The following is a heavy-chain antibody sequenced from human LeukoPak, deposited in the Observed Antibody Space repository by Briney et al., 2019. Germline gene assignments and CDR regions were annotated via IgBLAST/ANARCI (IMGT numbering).Heavy chain of an antibody. V-gene: IGHV1-8*01. Sequence: ASVMVSCKASGYTFTSYDINWVRQATGQGLEWMGWMNPNSGNTGYAQKFQGRVTMTRNTSISTAYMELSSLRSEDTAVYYCARGDREGYGMDVWGQGTTVTVSS. D-gene: IGHD3-22*01. J-gene: IGHJ6*02. CDR3: ARGDREGYGMDV. CDR1: GYTFTSYD. CDR2: MNPNSGNT.